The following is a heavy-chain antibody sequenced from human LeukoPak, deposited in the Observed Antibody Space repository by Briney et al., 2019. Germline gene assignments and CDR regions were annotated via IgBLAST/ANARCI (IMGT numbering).Heavy chain of an antibody. CDR1: GFTFDDYA. CDR2: ISWNSGSI. V-gene: IGHV3-9*01. Sequence: GGSLRLSCAASGFTFDDYAMHWVRQAPGKGLEWVSGISWNSGSIGYADSVKGRFTISRDNAKNSLYLQMNSLRTEDTALYYCAKDHLPSDGYIYWVGDFDYWGQGTLVTVSS. D-gene: IGHD5-24*01. J-gene: IGHJ4*02. CDR3: AKDHLPSDGYIYWVGDFDY.